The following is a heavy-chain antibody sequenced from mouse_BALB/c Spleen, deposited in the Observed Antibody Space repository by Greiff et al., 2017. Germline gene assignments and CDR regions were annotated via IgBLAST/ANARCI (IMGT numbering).Heavy chain of an antibody. V-gene: IGHV1-18*01. D-gene: IGHD2-4*01. Sequence: EVQLQQSGPELVKPGASVKIPCKASGYTFTDYNMDWVKQSHGKSLEWIGDINPNNGGTIYNQKFKGKATLTVDKSSSTAYMELRSLTSEDTAVYYCARSAMITSSWYFDVWGAGTTVTVSS. CDR2: INPNNGGT. J-gene: IGHJ1*01. CDR1: GYTFTDYN. CDR3: ARSAMITSSWYFDV.